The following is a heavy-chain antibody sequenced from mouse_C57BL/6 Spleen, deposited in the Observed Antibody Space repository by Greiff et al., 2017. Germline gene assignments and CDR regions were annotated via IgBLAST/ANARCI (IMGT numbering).Heavy chain of an antibody. CDR3: VRHGGYYGAMDY. J-gene: IGHJ4*01. V-gene: IGHV10-1*01. D-gene: IGHD1-2*01. CDR2: IRSKSNNYAT. CDR1: GFSFNTYA. Sequence: EVKVVESGGGLVQPKGSLKLSCAASGFSFNTYAMNWVRQAPGKGLEWVARIRSKSNNYATYYADSVKDRFTISRDDSESMLYLQMDNLKTEDTAMYYCVRHGGYYGAMDYWGQGTSVTVSS.